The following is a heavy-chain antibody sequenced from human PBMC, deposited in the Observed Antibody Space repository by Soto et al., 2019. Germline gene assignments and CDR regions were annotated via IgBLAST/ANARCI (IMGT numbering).Heavy chain of an antibody. CDR1: GGSISSYY. D-gene: IGHD4-17*01. Sequence: PSETLSLTCTVSGGSISSYYWSWIRQPPGKGLEWIGYIYYSGSTNYNPSLKSRVTISVDTSKNQFSLKLSSVTAADTAVYYCARVFTVARSLYYYCYYGMDVWGQGTTVT. J-gene: IGHJ6*02. V-gene: IGHV4-59*01. CDR2: IYYSGST. CDR3: ARVFTVARSLYYYCYYGMDV.